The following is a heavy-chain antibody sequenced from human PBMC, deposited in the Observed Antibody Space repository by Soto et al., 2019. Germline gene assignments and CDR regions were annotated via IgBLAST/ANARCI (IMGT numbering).Heavy chain of an antibody. CDR2: ISYSGST. Sequence: SETLSLTCTVSGGSISNTDYYWSWIRQPPGKGLESIGYISYSGSTYYNPSLKSRVTISIDTSKNQFSLKLSSVTPADTAVYYCARDPSSGGFCPGPCFDYWGQGSRGTVSS. CDR3: ARDPSSGGFCPGPCFDY. CDR1: GGSISNTDYY. J-gene: IGHJ4*02. V-gene: IGHV4-30-4*01. D-gene: IGHD2-15*01.